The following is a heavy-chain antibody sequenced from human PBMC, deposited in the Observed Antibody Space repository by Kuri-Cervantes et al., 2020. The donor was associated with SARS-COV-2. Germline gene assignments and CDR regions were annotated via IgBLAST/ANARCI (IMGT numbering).Heavy chain of an antibody. Sequence: SQTLSLTCAVSGYSISSGYYWGWIRQPPGKGLEWIGYIYYSGGTNYNPSLKSRVTISVDTSKNQFSLKLSSVTAADTAVYYCARDNHYYGSGSLGIDYWGQGTLVTVSS. CDR3: ARDNHYYGSGSLGIDY. D-gene: IGHD3-10*01. J-gene: IGHJ4*02. CDR2: IYYSGGT. CDR1: GYSISSGYY. V-gene: IGHV4-61*01.